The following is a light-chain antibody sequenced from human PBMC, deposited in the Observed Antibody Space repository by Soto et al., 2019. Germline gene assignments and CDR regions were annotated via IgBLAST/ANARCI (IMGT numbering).Light chain of an antibody. CDR3: CSYADTFYV. J-gene: IGLJ1*01. CDR2: DVT. Sequence: QSALTQPRSVSGSPGQSVTISCTGTNSDVGRYIFVSWYQHYPGKVPKLMIYDVTKRSSGVPDRFSGSKSGNTASLTISGLQAEDEADYYCCSYADTFYVFGTGTKVTVL. CDR1: NSDVGRYIF. V-gene: IGLV2-11*01.